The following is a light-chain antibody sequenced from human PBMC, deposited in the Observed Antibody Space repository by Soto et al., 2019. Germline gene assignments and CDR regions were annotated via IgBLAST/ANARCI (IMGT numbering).Light chain of an antibody. V-gene: IGKV3D-11*01. CDR2: QTS. Sequence: EIVLTQSPATLSSFPGDRVTLSCRASQYINTRLAWYQHRPGQAHRLLIYQTSIRAAGIPARFSASGTGTDFTLTIRDVQPADFAVYYCHQRQSWPRTFGQGTKVDI. CDR1: QYINTR. J-gene: IGKJ1*01. CDR3: HQRQSWPRT.